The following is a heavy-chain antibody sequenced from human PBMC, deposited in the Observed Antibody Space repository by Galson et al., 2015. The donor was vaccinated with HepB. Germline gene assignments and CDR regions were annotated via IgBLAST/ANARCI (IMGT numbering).Heavy chain of an antibody. CDR1: GFTFSSYS. CDR3: ARGLSSYVNDFGY. Sequence: SLRLSCAASGFTFSSYSMNWVRQAPGKGLEWVAYIDYNSSNIYHAHSMKGRFTISRDNAKNSLYLQMNSLRAEDTAVYYCARGLSSYVNDFGYWGQGTLVTVSS. CDR2: IDYNSSNI. D-gene: IGHD5-18*01. J-gene: IGHJ4*01. V-gene: IGHV3-48*01.